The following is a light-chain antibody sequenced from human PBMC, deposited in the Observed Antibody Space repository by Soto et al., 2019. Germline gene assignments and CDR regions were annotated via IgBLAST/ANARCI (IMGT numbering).Light chain of an antibody. CDR3: QQYGSSPRT. CDR2: GAS. CDR1: QSVSSSY. Sequence: EIVMTQSPATLSVSPGERVTLSCRASQSVSSSYLAWYQQKLGQAPRLRIYGASSRATGIPDRVSGRGSGTDFTLTMSRLEPEDFAVYYCQQYGSSPRTFGQGTKVDIK. V-gene: IGKV3-20*01. J-gene: IGKJ1*01.